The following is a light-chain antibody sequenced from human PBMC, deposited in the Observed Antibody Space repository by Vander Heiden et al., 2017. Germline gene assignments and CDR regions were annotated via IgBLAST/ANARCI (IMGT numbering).Light chain of an antibody. CDR3: VLSYSRARPV. J-gene: IGLJ2*01. Sequence: QAVVTQEPPFTVSPGGTATPTCGPSTGAVTSGHFPYWVQQKPGQAPRTLIYDTGRQLSLTPARLSGSLLGGKAALTLSGAQPEDEAEYYCVLSYSRARPVFGGGTKLTVL. CDR2: DTG. CDR1: TGAVTSGHF. V-gene: IGLV7-46*01.